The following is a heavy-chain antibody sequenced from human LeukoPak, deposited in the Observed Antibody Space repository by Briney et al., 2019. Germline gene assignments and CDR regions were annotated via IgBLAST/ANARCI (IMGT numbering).Heavy chain of an antibody. CDR3: AKFRGYSSSWKTGDAFDI. CDR2: ISGSGGST. V-gene: IGHV3-23*01. CDR1: GFTFNNYA. Sequence: SGGSLRLSCTASGFTFNNYAMTWVRQAPGKGLEWVSAISGSGGSTYYADSVKGRFTISRDNSKNTLYLQMNSLRAEDTAVYYCAKFRGYSSSWKTGDAFDIWGQGTMVTVSS. D-gene: IGHD6-13*01. J-gene: IGHJ3*02.